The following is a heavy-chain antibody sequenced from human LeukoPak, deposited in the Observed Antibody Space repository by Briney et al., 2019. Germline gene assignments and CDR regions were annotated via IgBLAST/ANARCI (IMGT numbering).Heavy chain of an antibody. V-gene: IGHV3-23*01. CDR3: AKDPLSYYYYYYMDV. J-gene: IGHJ6*03. Sequence: GGSLRLSCAASGFTFSSYAMSWVRQAPGKGLECVSAISGSGGSTYYADAVKGRFTISRDNSKNTLYLQMNSLRAEDTAVYYCAKDPLSYYYYYYMDVWGKGTTVTVSS. CDR2: ISGSGGST. CDR1: GFTFSSYA.